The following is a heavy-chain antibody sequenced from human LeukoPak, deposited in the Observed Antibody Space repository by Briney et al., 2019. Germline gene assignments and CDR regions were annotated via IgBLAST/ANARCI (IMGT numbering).Heavy chain of an antibody. CDR1: GFSFNTYA. V-gene: IGHV3-23*01. CDR2: ISNTGGST. Sequence: GGSLRLSCAASGFSFNTYAMSWVRQAPGKGLEWVSAISNTGGSTYYADSVKGRFTISRDKSKNTLPLQMNSLRAEDTAVYYCARTPYYDILTGSFYGMDVWGQGTTVTVSS. D-gene: IGHD3-9*01. J-gene: IGHJ6*02. CDR3: ARTPYYDILTGSFYGMDV.